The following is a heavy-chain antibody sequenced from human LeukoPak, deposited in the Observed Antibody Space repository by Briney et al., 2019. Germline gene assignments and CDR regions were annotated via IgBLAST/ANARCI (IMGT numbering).Heavy chain of an antibody. V-gene: IGHV1-2*02. Sequence: ASVKVSCKASGYTFTGYYMHWVRQAPGQGLEWMGWINPNSGGTNYAQKFQGRVTMTRDTSISTAYMELSRLRSDDTAVYYCAIGGTVVTPVVVTGRAFDIWGQGTMVTVSS. CDR2: INPNSGGT. D-gene: IGHD4-23*01. CDR1: GYTFTGYY. J-gene: IGHJ3*02. CDR3: AIGGTVVTPVVVTGRAFDI.